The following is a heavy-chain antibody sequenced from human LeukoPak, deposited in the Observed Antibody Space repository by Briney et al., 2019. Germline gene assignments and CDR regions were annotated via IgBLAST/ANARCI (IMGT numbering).Heavy chain of an antibody. CDR3: ASSTKEPVAHWFDP. J-gene: IGHJ5*02. V-gene: IGHV3-74*01. CDR2: INSDGSST. CDR1: GFTFSSYA. Sequence: GGSLRLSCAASGFTFSSYAMSWVRQAPGKGLVWVSRINSDGSSTNYADSVKGRFTISRDNAKNTLYLQMNSLRAEDTAVYYCASSTKEPVAHWFDPWGQGALVTVSS. D-gene: IGHD2-2*01.